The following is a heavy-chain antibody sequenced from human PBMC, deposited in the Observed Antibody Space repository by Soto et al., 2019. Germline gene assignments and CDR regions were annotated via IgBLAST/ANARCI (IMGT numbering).Heavy chain of an antibody. CDR3: AKGDYVNWFDP. Sequence: QVQLVESGGGVAQPGRSLRLSCAASGFTFSSYGMHWVRQAPGKGLEWVAVISYDGSNKYYADSVKGRFTISRDNSKNTLYLQMNSLRAEDTAVYYCAKGDYVNWFDPWGQGTLVTVSS. CDR2: ISYDGSNK. CDR1: GFTFSSYG. D-gene: IGHD4-17*01. J-gene: IGHJ5*02. V-gene: IGHV3-30*18.